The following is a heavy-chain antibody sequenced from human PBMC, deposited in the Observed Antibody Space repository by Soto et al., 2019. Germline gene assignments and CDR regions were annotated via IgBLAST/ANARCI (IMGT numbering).Heavy chain of an antibody. V-gene: IGHV3-74*01. CDR1: GFTFSSYW. CDR2: IATDGGIT. D-gene: IGHD3-10*01. J-gene: IGHJ4*02. Sequence: EVQLVESGGALVQPGGSLRLACEASGFTFSSYWMHWVRQGPGKGLVWVSRIATDGGITDYAYSVKGRCTISKDSVKKTGYPEMKNVRIEDTAVYFCARAPGMSDGDYVDSWGQGTLVTVST. CDR3: ARAPGMSDGDYVDS.